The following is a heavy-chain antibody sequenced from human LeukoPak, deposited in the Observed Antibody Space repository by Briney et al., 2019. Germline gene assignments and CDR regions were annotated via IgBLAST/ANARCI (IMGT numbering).Heavy chain of an antibody. J-gene: IGHJ4*02. Sequence: PGRSLRLSCEASGFRFTDFGMHWVRRAPGKGLEWVAQIYYDGSQKYYADSVKGRFHVSRDNSQNTLYLQMNSLGAEDTAVYYCAIIGVTNTTNDYWGQGALVVVSS. V-gene: IGHV3-30*12. CDR3: AIIGVTNTTNDY. CDR1: GFRFTDFG. D-gene: IGHD3-3*01. CDR2: IYYDGSQK.